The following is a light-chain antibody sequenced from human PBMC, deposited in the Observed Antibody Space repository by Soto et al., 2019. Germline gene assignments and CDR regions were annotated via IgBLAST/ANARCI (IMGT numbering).Light chain of an antibody. CDR1: SSNIGAGYE. CDR2: GNT. V-gene: IGLV1-40*01. CDR3: QSYDSSLSASYV. Sequence: QSVLTQPPSVSGAPGQSVTISCTGSSSNIGAGYEVHWYQHLPGKAPKLLIYGNTNRPSGVPDRFSGSKSGTSASLAITGLQAEDEADYYCQSYDSSLSASYVFGGGTKLTVL. J-gene: IGLJ1*01.